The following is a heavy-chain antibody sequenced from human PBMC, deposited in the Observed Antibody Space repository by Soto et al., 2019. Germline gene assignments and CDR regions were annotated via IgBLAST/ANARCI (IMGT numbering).Heavy chain of an antibody. CDR1: GFSLSTSGVG. D-gene: IGHD1-1*01. CDR3: AHLDTSADFDY. J-gene: IGHJ4*02. CDR2: IYWDDDK. Sequence: QITLKESGPTLVKPTQTLTLTCTFSGFSLSTSGVGVGWIRQPPGKALEWLALIYWDDDKRYSPSLKSRLTITKDTSNNQVVHTMTNMDPVDTATYYCAHLDTSADFDYWGQVTLVTVSS. V-gene: IGHV2-5*02.